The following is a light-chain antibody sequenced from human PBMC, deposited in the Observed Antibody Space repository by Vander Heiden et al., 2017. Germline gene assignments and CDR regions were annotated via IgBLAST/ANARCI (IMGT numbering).Light chain of an antibody. Sequence: DIQMTQSPSSLSASVGDRVTITCRASQSIHNFLNWYQQKPGKAPKLLIYAASKLESWVPSRFSGSGSGTHFSLTISSLQPEDSATYFCQQSYSSPRITFGLGTRLEIE. J-gene: IGKJ5*01. CDR3: QQSYSSPRIT. CDR2: AAS. V-gene: IGKV1-39*01. CDR1: QSIHNF.